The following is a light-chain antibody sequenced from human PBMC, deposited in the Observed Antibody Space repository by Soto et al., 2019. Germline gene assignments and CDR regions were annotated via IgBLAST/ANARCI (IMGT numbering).Light chain of an antibody. CDR2: GAS. J-gene: IGKJ1*01. CDR3: QQYNNWPHT. V-gene: IGKV3-15*01. Sequence: EIVMTQSPATLSFSPCEGSTLSFMSSQSVSNNLAWYQQKPGQAPRLLIYGASTRATGIPARFSGSGSGTEFTLTISRLQSEDFAVYYCQQYNNWPHTFGQGTKVDI. CDR1: QSVSNN.